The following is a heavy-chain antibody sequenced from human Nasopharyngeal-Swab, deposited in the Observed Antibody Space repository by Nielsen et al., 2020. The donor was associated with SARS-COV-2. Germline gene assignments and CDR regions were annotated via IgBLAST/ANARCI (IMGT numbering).Heavy chain of an antibody. V-gene: IGHV4-39*01. D-gene: IGHD5-24*01. CDR2: IYYSGST. Sequence: SETLSLTCTVSGGSISSSSYYWGWIRQPPGKGLKWIGSIYYSGSTYYNPSLKSRVTISVDTSKNQFSLKLSSVTAADTAVYYCARGDGYNAFDYWGQGTLVTVSS. CDR1: GGSISSSSYY. CDR3: ARGDGYNAFDY. J-gene: IGHJ4*02.